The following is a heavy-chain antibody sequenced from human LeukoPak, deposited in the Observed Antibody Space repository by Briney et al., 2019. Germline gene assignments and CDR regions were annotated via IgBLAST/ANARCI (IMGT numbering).Heavy chain of an antibody. CDR3: ARGGYYDSSGTFTDAFDI. J-gene: IGHJ3*02. V-gene: IGHV4-30-2*01. CDR1: GGSLSSGGYS. D-gene: IGHD3-22*01. CDR2: IYHSGST. Sequence: PSETLSLTCNVSGGSLSSGGYSWSWIRQPPGKGLEWIGYIYHSGSTSYNPSLKSRVTISVDRSKNQFSLKLSSVTAADTAVYYCARGGYYDSSGTFTDAFDIWGQGTMVTVSS.